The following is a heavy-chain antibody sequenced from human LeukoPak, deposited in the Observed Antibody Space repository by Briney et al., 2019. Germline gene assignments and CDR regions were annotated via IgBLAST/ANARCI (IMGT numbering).Heavy chain of an antibody. CDR1: GFTFSSYG. J-gene: IGHJ4*02. Sequence: GGSLRLSCAASGFTFSSYGMHWVRQAPGKGLEWVAVIWYDGSNKYYVDSVKGRFTISRDNSKNTLYLQMNSLRAEDTAVYYCARFDSSGYCFDYWGQGTLVTVSS. D-gene: IGHD3-22*01. V-gene: IGHV3-33*01. CDR2: IWYDGSNK. CDR3: ARFDSSGYCFDY.